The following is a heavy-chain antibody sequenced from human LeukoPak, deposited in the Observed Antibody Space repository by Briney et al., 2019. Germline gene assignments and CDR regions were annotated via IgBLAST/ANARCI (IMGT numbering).Heavy chain of an antibody. CDR2: IKEDGSAQ. J-gene: IGHJ6*02. V-gene: IGHV3-7*03. Sequence: GGSLRLSCEASGFTFSNYWMSWVRQAPGKGLEWVANIKEDGSAQYYVDSVRGRFIISRDNAKNSLYLQMNSLRAEDTAVYYCARVQGYYGMDVWGQGTTVTVSS. CDR1: GFTFSNYW. CDR3: ARVQGYYGMDV.